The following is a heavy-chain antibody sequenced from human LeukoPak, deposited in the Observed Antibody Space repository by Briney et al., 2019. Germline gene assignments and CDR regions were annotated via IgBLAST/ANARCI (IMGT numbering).Heavy chain of an antibody. CDR1: GFTFSSYD. CDR2: IGTAGDT. D-gene: IGHD3-22*01. Sequence: GGSLRLSCAASGFTFSSYDMHWVRQATGKGLEWVSAIGTAGDTYYPGSVKGRFTISRENAKNSLYLQMNSLRAGDTAVYYCARGLGDSSGYPGLNYYGMDVWGQGTTVTVSS. CDR3: ARGLGDSSGYPGLNYYGMDV. J-gene: IGHJ6*02. V-gene: IGHV3-13*01.